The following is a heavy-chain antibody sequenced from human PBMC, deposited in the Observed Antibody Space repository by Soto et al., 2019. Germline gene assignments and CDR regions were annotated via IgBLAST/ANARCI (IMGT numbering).Heavy chain of an antibody. D-gene: IGHD2-15*01. J-gene: IGHJ4*02. CDR2: ISAYNGNT. V-gene: IGHV1-18*04. Sequence: QVQLVQSGAEVKKPGASVKVSCKASGYTFTSYGISWVRQAPGQGLEWMGWISAYNGNTNYAQKLQGRVTMTTDTSTSTASMELRSLRSDDTAVYYCARSTGKTYCSGGSCYPGGYWGQGTLVTVSS. CDR3: ARSTGKTYCSGGSCYPGGY. CDR1: GYTFTSYG.